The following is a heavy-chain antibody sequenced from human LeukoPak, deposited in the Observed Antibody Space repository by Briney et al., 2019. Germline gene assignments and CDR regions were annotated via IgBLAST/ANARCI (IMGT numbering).Heavy chain of an antibody. J-gene: IGHJ3*01. CDR1: GGTFSSYA. Sequence: SVNLSRKASGGTFSSYAISWVRQAPGQGLEWMGEIIPNFGTANYAQKFQVRDKITTDESTSTAYMELSSLRSEDTAVYYCARADITMVRGCHAFDFWGQGTLVTVSS. CDR2: IIPNFGTA. D-gene: IGHD3-10*01. CDR3: ARADITMVRGCHAFDF. V-gene: IGHV1-69*05.